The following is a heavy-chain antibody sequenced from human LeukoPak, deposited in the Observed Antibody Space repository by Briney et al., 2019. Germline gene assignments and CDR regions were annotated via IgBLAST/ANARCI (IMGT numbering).Heavy chain of an antibody. Sequence: GGSLRLSCAAYGFTFSIYWMSWVRQAPGKGLERVATIKGEGSERSYVDSVKGRFTVARDNAKNSMYLQMNSLRAEDTAVYYRARGGTYTVDYWGQGTLVTVSS. CDR3: ARGGTYTVDY. CDR1: GFTFSIYW. D-gene: IGHD3/OR15-3a*01. J-gene: IGHJ4*02. V-gene: IGHV3-7*01. CDR2: IKGEGSER.